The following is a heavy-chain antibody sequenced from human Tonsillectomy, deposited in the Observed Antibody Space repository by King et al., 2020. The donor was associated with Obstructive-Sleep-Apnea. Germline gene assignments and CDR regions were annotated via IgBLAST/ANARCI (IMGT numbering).Heavy chain of an antibody. V-gene: IGHV1-18*04. CDR1: GYTFTSYG. J-gene: IGHJ4*02. Sequence: VQLVESGAEVKEPGVSVKVSCKASGYTFTSYGISWVRQAPGQGLEWMGWVSPYKGTTNHAQKFQGSVTMTTDTSSSTAYMELMSLRSDDTAVYYCAREGFYFDSSGYYPYYFDHWGQGTLVTVSS. CDR3: AREGFYFDSSGYYPYYFDH. D-gene: IGHD3-22*01. CDR2: VSPYKGTT.